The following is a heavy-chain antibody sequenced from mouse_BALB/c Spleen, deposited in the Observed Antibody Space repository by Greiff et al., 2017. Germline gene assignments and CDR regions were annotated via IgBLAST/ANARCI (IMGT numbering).Heavy chain of an antibody. D-gene: IGHD2-3*01. CDR2: ISSGSSTI. CDR3: ARFDGYYGAMDY. Sequence: EVHLVESGGGLVQPGGSRKLSCAASGFTFSSFGMHWVRQAPEKGLEWVAYISSGSSTIYYADTVKGRFTISRDNPKNTLFLQMTSLRSEDTAMYYCARFDGYYGAMDYWGQGTSVTVSS. CDR1: GFTFSSFG. J-gene: IGHJ4*01. V-gene: IGHV5-17*02.